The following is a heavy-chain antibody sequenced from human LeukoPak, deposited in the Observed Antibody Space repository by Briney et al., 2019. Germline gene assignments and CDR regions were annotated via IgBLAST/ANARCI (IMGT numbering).Heavy chain of an antibody. CDR3: AREMAGTADAFDI. CDR1: GYTFTSYY. CDR2: INPSGGST. V-gene: IGHV1-46*01. D-gene: IGHD6-19*01. J-gene: IGHJ3*02. Sequence: ASVKVSCKASGYTFTSYYVHWVRQAPGQGLEWMGIINPSGGSTSYAQKFQGRVTMTRDTSTSTVYMELSSLRSEDTAVYYCAREMAGTADAFDIWGQGTMVTVSS.